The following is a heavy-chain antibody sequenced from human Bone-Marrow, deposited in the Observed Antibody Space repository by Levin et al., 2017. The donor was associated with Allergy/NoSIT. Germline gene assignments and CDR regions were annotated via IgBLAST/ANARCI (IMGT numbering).Heavy chain of an antibody. V-gene: IGHV3-30-3*01. J-gene: IGHJ6*02. CDR1: GFTFSAYS. CDR2: ISHDGGSK. CDR3: ARDYKGGRASCSSGSCNPYNYYGMDV. Sequence: LSLTCAASGFTFSAYSIHWVRQYPGKGLEWVAVISHDGGSKYYADSVKGRFTISRDNSNNTLYLQMNSLRDEDTAVYYCARDYKGGRASCSSGSCNPYNYYGMDVWGQGTTVTVSS. D-gene: IGHD2-15*01.